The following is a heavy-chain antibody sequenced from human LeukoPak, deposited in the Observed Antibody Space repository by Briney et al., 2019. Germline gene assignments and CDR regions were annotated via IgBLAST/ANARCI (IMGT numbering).Heavy chain of an antibody. D-gene: IGHD2-2*03. V-gene: IGHV3-21*01. CDR3: ARTLDIVVVPAALNDY. Sequence: PGGSLRLSCAASGVTFSSYSMNWVRQAPGKGLEWVSAISSSSSYIYYADSVKGRFTISRDNAKNSLYLQMNSLRAEDTAVYYCARTLDIVVVPAALNDYWGQGTLVTVSS. J-gene: IGHJ4*02. CDR1: GVTFSSYS. CDR2: ISSSSSYI.